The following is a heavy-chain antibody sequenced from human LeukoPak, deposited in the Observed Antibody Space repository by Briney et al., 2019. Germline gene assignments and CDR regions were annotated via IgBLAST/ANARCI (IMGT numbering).Heavy chain of an antibody. Sequence: GGSLRLSCAASRFTFSDYWMNWVRQAPGKGLEWVAKIKQDGSEKEYVDSVRGRFTISRDNAKSSLYLQMNSLRAEDTAVYYCARFKPGPLMDGMDVWGRGTTVAVSS. CDR3: ARFKPGPLMDGMDV. D-gene: IGHD2-8*01. CDR2: IKQDGSEK. J-gene: IGHJ6*02. CDR1: RFTFSDYW. V-gene: IGHV3-7*01.